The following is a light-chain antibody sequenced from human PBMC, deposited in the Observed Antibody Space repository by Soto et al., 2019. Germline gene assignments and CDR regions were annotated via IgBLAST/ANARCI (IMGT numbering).Light chain of an antibody. V-gene: IGKV3-15*01. Sequence: IVMTQSPVTLSVSPGERATLYCRASQSVSSNLAWYQQKPGQAPRLLIYGASTRATGIPARFSGSGSGTEFTLTISSLQSEDFAVYYCQQYNNWPPWTFGQGTKV. J-gene: IGKJ1*01. CDR3: QQYNNWPPWT. CDR2: GAS. CDR1: QSVSSN.